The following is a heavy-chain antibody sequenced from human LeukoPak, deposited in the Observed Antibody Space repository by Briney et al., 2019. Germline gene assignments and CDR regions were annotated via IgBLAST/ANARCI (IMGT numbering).Heavy chain of an antibody. Sequence: SETLSLTCTVSGGSISSYYWNWVRQPPGKGLEWIGNIYYSGSTNYNPSLKSRVTISLDTSKFQFSLRLNSVTAADTAVYYCARADPNATGYFYRFNWFDPWGQGTLVTVSS. CDR1: GGSISSYY. CDR3: ARADPNATGYFYRFNWFDP. CDR2: IYYSGST. D-gene: IGHD2-15*01. J-gene: IGHJ5*02. V-gene: IGHV4-59*01.